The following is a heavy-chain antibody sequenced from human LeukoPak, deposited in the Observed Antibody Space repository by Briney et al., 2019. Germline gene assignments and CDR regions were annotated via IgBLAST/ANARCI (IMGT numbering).Heavy chain of an antibody. Sequence: GGSLRLSCAASGFTFSSYSMNWVRQAPGKGLEWVSSISSSSSSIYYADSVKGRFTISRDNAKNTLYLQMNSLRAEDTAVYYCATPRGSGSYLAFDYWGQGTLVTVSS. CDR3: ATPRGSGSYLAFDY. J-gene: IGHJ4*02. CDR2: ISSSSSSI. D-gene: IGHD1-26*01. V-gene: IGHV3-21*01. CDR1: GFTFSSYS.